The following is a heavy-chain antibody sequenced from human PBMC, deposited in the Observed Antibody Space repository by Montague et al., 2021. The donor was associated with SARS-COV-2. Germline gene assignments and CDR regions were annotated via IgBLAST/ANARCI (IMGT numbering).Heavy chain of an antibody. D-gene: IGHD3-3*01. V-gene: IGHV4-39*01. CDR2: IYYSGST. CDR1: GGSISSSSYY. CDR3: ARLDGEITIFGVVRGYFDL. J-gene: IGHJ2*01. Sequence: SETLSLTCTVSGGSISSSSYYWGWIRQPLGKGLEWIGSIYYSGSTYYNPSLKSRVTISVDTSKNQFSLKLSSVTAADTAVYYCARLDGEITIFGVVRGYFDLWGRGTMVTVSS.